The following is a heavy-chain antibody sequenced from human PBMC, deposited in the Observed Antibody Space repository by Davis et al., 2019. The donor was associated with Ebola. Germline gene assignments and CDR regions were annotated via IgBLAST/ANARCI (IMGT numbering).Heavy chain of an antibody. J-gene: IGHJ4*02. CDR3: VLAAGGLDY. CDR1: GGSFSGYY. Sequence: MPSETLSLTCAVYGGSFSGYYWSWIRQPPGKGLEWIGSIYYSGSTYYNPSPKCRVTISVDTSKNQFSLKLSSVTAADTAVYYCVLAAGGLDYWGQGTLVTVSS. CDR2: IYYSGST. D-gene: IGHD6-13*01. V-gene: IGHV4-34*09.